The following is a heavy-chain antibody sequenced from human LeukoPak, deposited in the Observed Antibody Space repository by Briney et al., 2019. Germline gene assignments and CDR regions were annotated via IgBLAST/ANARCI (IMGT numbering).Heavy chain of an antibody. CDR2: ISYDGSNK. CDR1: GFTFSSYA. V-gene: IGHV3-30-3*01. D-gene: IGHD4-17*01. J-gene: IGHJ3*02. Sequence: PGGSLRLSCAASGFTFSSYAMHWVRQAPGKGLEWVAVISYDGSNKYYADSVKGRFTISRDNSKNTLYLQMNSLRAEDTAVYYCAKEGDYVAFDIWGQGTMVTVSS. CDR3: AKEGDYVAFDI.